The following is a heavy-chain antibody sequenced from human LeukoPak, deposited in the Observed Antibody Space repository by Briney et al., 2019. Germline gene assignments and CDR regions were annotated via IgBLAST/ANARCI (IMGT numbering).Heavy chain of an antibody. CDR1: GFTFSSYG. CDR2: IRYDGSNK. J-gene: IGHJ4*02. CDR3: ARSPLYGSGSYYHDY. V-gene: IGHV3-30*02. D-gene: IGHD3-10*01. Sequence: GGSLRLSCAASGFTFSSYGMHWVRQAPGKGLEWVAFIRYDGSNKYYADSVKGRFTISRDNSKNTLYLQMNSLRTEDTAVYYCARSPLYGSGSYYHDYWGQGTLVTVSS.